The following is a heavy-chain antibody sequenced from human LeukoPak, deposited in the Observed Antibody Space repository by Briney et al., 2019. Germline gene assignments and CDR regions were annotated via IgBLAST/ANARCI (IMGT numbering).Heavy chain of an antibody. CDR3: ARGPAWYFNY. CDR1: GGSIRSYY. Sequence: SETLSLTCTVSGGSIRSYYWSWIRQPPGKGLQWIGYIYYSGSANYNPSLMSRAAISKDTSKNQVSLKLSSVTAADTAIYYCARGPAWYFNYWGQGTLVTVSS. V-gene: IGHV4-59*01. J-gene: IGHJ4*02. CDR2: IYYSGSA.